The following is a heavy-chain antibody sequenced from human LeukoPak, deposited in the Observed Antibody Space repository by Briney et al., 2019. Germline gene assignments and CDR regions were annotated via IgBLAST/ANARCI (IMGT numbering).Heavy chain of an antibody. CDR3: ASTYDRASVFDI. V-gene: IGHV4-59*01. Sequence: PSETLSLTCTVSGGSISSYYWSWIRQPPGKGLEWIGYIYYSGSTNYNPSLKSRVTISVDTSKNQFSLKLSSVTAADTAVYYCASTYDRASVFDIWGQGTMVTVSS. J-gene: IGHJ3*02. D-gene: IGHD3-22*01. CDR2: IYYSGST. CDR1: GGSISSYY.